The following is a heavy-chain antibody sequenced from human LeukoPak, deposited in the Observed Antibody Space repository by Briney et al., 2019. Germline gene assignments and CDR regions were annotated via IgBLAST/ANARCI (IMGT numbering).Heavy chain of an antibody. Sequence: GGSLRLSCAASGFTSSSYEMNRVRQAPGKGLGWVSYISSSGSTIYYADSVKGRFTISRDNAKNSLYLQMNSLRVEDTAVYYCARLFYYDSSGVYGMDVWGQGTTVTVSS. J-gene: IGHJ6*02. CDR2: ISSSGSTI. V-gene: IGHV3-48*03. D-gene: IGHD3-22*01. CDR3: ARLFYYDSSGVYGMDV. CDR1: GFTSSSYE.